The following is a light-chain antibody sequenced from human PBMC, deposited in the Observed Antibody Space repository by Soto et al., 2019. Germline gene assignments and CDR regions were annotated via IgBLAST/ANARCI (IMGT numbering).Light chain of an antibody. CDR2: DAS. J-gene: IGKJ5*01. CDR3: QQYDNLPIT. Sequence: DIQMTQSPSTLSASVGDRVTITCRASQSISSWLAWYQQKPGKPPKLLIYDASSLESGVPSRFSGSGSGTEFTLTISSLQPEDIATYYCQQYDNLPITFGQGTRLEIK. CDR1: QSISSW. V-gene: IGKV1-5*01.